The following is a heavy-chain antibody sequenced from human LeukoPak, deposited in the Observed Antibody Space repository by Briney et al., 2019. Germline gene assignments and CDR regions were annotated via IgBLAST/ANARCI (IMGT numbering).Heavy chain of an antibody. D-gene: IGHD4-23*01. V-gene: IGHV4-39*01. CDR3: ARHIGDYGGNSVWFDP. CDR2: IYYSGST. Sequence: SETLSLTCTVSGGSISSSSYYWGWIRQPPGKGLEWIGSIYYSGSTYYNPPLKSRVTISVDTSKNQFSLKLSSVTAADTAVYYCARHIGDYGGNSVWFDPWGQGTLVTVSS. J-gene: IGHJ5*02. CDR1: GGSISSSSYY.